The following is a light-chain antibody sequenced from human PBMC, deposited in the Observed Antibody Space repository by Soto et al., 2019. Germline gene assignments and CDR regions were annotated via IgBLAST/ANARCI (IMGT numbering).Light chain of an antibody. Sequence: DIQMPQSHSTMSGSVGESVTITGRASQTISSWLAWYQQKPGKATKLLIYKASTLKSGVPSRFSGSGSGTEFTLTISSLQPDDFATYYCQHYNSYSEAVGQGTKVDIK. J-gene: IGKJ1*01. CDR1: QTISSW. V-gene: IGKV1-5*03. CDR3: QHYNSYSEA. CDR2: KAS.